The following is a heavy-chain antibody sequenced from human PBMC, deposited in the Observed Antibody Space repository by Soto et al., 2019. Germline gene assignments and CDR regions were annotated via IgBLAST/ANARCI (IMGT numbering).Heavy chain of an antibody. CDR3: ARRYGATFDY. V-gene: IGHV4-59*01. D-gene: IGHD1-26*01. CDR2: IYYSGST. J-gene: IGHJ4*02. Sequence: SETLSLTCTVSGGSISSYYWSWIRQPPGKGLEWIGYIYYSGSTNYNPSLKSRVIISVDTSKNQFSLKLSSVTAADTAVYYCARRYGATFDYWGQGTLVTVSS. CDR1: GGSISSYY.